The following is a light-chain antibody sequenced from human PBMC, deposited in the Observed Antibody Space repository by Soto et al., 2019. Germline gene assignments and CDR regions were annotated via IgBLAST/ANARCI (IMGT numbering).Light chain of an antibody. Sequence: DIQMTQSPSTLSASVGDRVTITCRASQSISSWLAWYQQKPGKAPKLLIYKASSLESGVPSRFSGSGSGTEFTLTISSLQPDDFATYYCHQYSSYSRLTFGGGTKVEIK. CDR1: QSISSW. V-gene: IGKV1-5*03. CDR3: HQYSSYSRLT. CDR2: KAS. J-gene: IGKJ4*01.